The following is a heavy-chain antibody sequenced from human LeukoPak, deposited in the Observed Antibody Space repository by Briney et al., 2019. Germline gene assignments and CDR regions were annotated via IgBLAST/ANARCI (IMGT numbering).Heavy chain of an antibody. CDR3: TSDNTVPLRY. V-gene: IGHV3-49*04. Sequence: GGSLRLSCTASGFTFGDYAMSWVRQAPGKGLEWVGFIRSKAYGGTTEYAASVKGRFTISRDDSKSIAYLQMNSLKTEDTAVYYCTSDNTVPLRYWGQGTLVTVSS. J-gene: IGHJ4*02. D-gene: IGHD4-11*01. CDR2: IRSKAYGGTT. CDR1: GFTFGDYA.